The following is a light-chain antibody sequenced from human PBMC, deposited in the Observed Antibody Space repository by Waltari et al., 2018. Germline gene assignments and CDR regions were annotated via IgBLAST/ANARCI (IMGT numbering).Light chain of an antibody. V-gene: IGKV1-39*01. CDR3: QQSYGIFPT. CDR2: ATS. CDR1: QSISTF. J-gene: IGKJ1*01. Sequence: DIQMTQSPSSVSASIGDRVTITCRASQSISTFLNWYQQKPGKAQNLLIFATSGLESGVPSRFRGSGSGTVFTLTISSLQPEDFATYYCQQSYGIFPTFGQGTKVEIQ.